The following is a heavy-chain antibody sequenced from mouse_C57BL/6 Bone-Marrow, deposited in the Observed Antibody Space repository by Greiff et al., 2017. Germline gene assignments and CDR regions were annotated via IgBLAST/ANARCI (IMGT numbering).Heavy chain of an antibody. CDR1: GFTFSSYA. Sequence: EVKLMESGEGLVKPGGSLKLSCAASGFTFSSYAMSWVRQTPEKRLEWVAYISSGGDYIYYADTVKGRFTISRDNARNTLYLQMSSLKSEDTAMYYCTRDDYYGSSLFDYWGQGTTLTVSS. J-gene: IGHJ2*01. D-gene: IGHD1-1*01. CDR3: TRDDYYGSSLFDY. V-gene: IGHV5-9-1*02. CDR2: ISSGGDYI.